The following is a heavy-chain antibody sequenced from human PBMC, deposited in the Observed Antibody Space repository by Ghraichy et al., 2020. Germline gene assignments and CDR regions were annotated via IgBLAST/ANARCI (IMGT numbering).Heavy chain of an antibody. CDR3: AKESDAHCRGDCYFDH. D-gene: IGHD2-21*02. CDR2: ISSDGMTK. CDR1: GFSIRSYG. Sequence: GGSLRLSCAASGFSIRSYGMYWVRQAPGRGQERVAGISSDGMTKYYADSAKGRLTITRDDFKNTLFLQMSSLEAEDTAVYYCAKESDAHCRGDCYFDHWGQGTLVTVAS. V-gene: IGHV3-30*18. J-gene: IGHJ4*02.